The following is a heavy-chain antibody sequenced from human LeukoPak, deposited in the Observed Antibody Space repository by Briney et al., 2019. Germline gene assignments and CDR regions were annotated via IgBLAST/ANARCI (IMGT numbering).Heavy chain of an antibody. J-gene: IGHJ6*02. V-gene: IGHV3-74*01. CDR3: AGAWGYCSSTSCYGDYYYYGMDV. Sequence: GGSLRLSWAASGCTFSNYWMHWGRQPPGKGLVWVSRIYVDGRTTNYADSVKGRFTISRDNAKNSLYLQMNSLRAEDTAVYYCAGAWGYCSSTSCYGDYYYYGMDVWGQGTTVTVSS. CDR1: GCTFSNYW. CDR2: IYVDGRTT. D-gene: IGHD2-2*01.